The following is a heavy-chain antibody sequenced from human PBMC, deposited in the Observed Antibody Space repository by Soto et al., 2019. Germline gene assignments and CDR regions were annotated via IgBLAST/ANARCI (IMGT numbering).Heavy chain of an antibody. V-gene: IGHV4-34*01. CDR1: DGSFSGYY. D-gene: IGHD3-22*01. CDR2: INHSGST. J-gene: IGHJ6*02. Sequence: SETLSLTCAVYDGSFSGYYWSWIRQPPGKGLEWIGEINHSGSTNYNPSLKSRVTISVDTSKNQFSLKLSSVTAADTAVYYCARMLTMIVVGKPGGMDVWGQGTTVTVSS. CDR3: ARMLTMIVVGKPGGMDV.